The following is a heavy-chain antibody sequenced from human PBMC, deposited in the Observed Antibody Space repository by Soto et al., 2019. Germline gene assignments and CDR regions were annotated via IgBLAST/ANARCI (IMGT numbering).Heavy chain of an antibody. CDR1: GGSISNYY. V-gene: IGHV4-59*01. Sequence: SETLSLTCTVSGGSISNYYWSWIRQPPGNELEWIAYIYYNGITNYDPSLKSRVTISVDTSKNQFSLTLTSVTAADTAVYYCARGRRYYYDNTGPFYFEHWGQGTLVTVSS. CDR3: ARGRRYYYDNTGPFYFEH. J-gene: IGHJ4*02. CDR2: IYYNGIT. D-gene: IGHD3-22*01.